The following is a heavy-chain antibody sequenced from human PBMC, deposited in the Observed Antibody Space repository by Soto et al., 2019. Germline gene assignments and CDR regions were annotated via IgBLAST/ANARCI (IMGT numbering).Heavy chain of an antibody. CDR2: IYYSGST. Sequence: SETLSLTCTVSGGSISSYYWSWIRQPPGKGLEWIGYIYYSGSTNYNPSLKSRVTISVDTSKNQFSLKLSSVTAADTAVYYCARERSDFWSGYPDYYYYGMDVWGQGTTVTVSS. D-gene: IGHD3-3*01. V-gene: IGHV4-59*01. CDR1: GGSISSYY. CDR3: ARERSDFWSGYPDYYYYGMDV. J-gene: IGHJ6*02.